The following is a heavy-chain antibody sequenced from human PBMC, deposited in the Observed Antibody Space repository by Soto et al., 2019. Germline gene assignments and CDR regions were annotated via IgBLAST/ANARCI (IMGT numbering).Heavy chain of an antibody. CDR1: GGSITSYA. D-gene: IGHD2-21*02. V-gene: IGHV1-69*01. CDR3: ARDRCNSAGCYSWLDP. J-gene: IGHJ5*02. Sequence: QVQQVQSGPEVKKPGSSVKVSCKATGGSITSYAVSWVRQAPGQGLEWMGGIISMFGTTHYAQKFQGRVTLTADEATNTVYMELFRLRSDDTAIYYCARDRCNSAGCYSWLDPWGQGTLVTVSS. CDR2: IISMFGTT.